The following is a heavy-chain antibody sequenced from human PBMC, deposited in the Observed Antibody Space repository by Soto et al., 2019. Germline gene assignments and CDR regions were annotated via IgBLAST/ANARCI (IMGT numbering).Heavy chain of an antibody. CDR3: EHWGYCSGGSCWNWFDP. CDR2: IYWEAGK. Sequence: QITLKESGPAPVKPTPALTLTCTFSGFSLSTSGVGVCWIRHPPGKALEWLALIYWEAGKRYRPSLKSRLTSTKDTPKNQVVLTMTKVDRLDTATYYSEHWGYCSGGSCWNWFDPSGQGTLVTVSS. CDR1: GFSLSTSGVG. V-gene: IGHV2-5*02. J-gene: IGHJ5*02. D-gene: IGHD2-15*01.